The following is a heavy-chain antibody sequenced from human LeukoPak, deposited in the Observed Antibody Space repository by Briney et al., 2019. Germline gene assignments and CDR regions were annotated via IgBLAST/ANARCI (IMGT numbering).Heavy chain of an antibody. D-gene: IGHD6-19*01. J-gene: IGHJ4*02. CDR2: INPSGGST. CDR1: GHTFNHHY. V-gene: IGHV1-46*02. Sequence: ASLKVSCKASGHTFNHHYMYWVRQAPGQGLEWMGVINPSGGSTSYAQKFQGRVTMTRDTSTRTVYMEVNSLRSEDTAVYYCARQGTYSSAIGMGYWGQGTLVTVSS. CDR3: ARQGTYSSAIGMGY.